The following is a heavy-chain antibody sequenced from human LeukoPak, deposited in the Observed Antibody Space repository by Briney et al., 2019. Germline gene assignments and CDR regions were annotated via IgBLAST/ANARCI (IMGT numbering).Heavy chain of an antibody. Sequence: GGSLRLSCAASGFTFSGSAMHWVRQASGKGLEWVGRIRSKANSYATAYAASVKGRFTISRDDSKNTAYLQMNSLKTEDTAVYYCTRRDCSGGSCYLGYWGQGTLVTVSS. CDR1: GFTFSGSA. CDR3: TRRDCSGGSCYLGY. J-gene: IGHJ4*02. D-gene: IGHD2-15*01. CDR2: IRSKANSYAT. V-gene: IGHV3-73*01.